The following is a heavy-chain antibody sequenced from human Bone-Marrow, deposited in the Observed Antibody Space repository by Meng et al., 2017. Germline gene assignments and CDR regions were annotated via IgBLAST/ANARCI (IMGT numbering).Heavy chain of an antibody. CDR1: GYTFTSYG. J-gene: IGHJ4*02. CDR2: ISAYNGNT. Sequence: ASVKVSCKTSGYTFTSYGISWVRQAPGQGLEWMGWISAYNGNTNYAQKLQGRVTMITDTSTSTAYMELRSLRSDDTAVYYCARVPSAYSSSWYLIDYWGQGTLVTVSS. V-gene: IGHV1-18*01. CDR3: ARVPSAYSSSWYLIDY. D-gene: IGHD6-13*01.